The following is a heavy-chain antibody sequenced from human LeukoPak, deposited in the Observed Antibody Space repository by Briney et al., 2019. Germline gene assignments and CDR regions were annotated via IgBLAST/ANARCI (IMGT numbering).Heavy chain of an antibody. CDR2: IYYSGTT. CDR1: GGSVSSGSYY. J-gene: IGHJ4*02. Sequence: SETLSLTCTVSGGSVSSGSYYWSWIRQPPGKGLEWMGYIYYSGTTNYNPSLKSRVTISVDTSKNQFSLKLSSVTAADTAVYYCAREVGVGSGYSYGYGYFDYWGQGTLVTVSS. V-gene: IGHV4-61*01. D-gene: IGHD5-18*01. CDR3: AREVGVGSGYSYGYGYFDY.